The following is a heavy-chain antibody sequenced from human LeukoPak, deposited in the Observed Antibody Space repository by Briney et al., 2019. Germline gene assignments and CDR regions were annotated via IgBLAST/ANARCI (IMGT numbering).Heavy chain of an antibody. CDR2: INPTSGDT. D-gene: IGHD7-27*01. V-gene: IGHV1-2*02. J-gene: IGHJ3*02. CDR1: GYTFTGYY. CDR3: ARGDGDGPARRAFDI. Sequence: ASVKVSCKASGYTFTGYYMHWVRQAPGQGLEWMGWINPTSGDTNYVQNFQGRVIMTRDTPISTAYMELSRVRSDDTAVYYCARGDGDGPARRAFDIWGQGTMVTVSS.